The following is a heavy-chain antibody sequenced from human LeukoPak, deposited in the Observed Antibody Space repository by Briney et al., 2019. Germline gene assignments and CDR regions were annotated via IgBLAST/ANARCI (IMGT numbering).Heavy chain of an antibody. CDR2: ISSGSSYR. V-gene: IGHV3-21*01. CDR1: GFTFDDYG. J-gene: IGHJ4*02. D-gene: IGHD1-26*01. CDR3: ARDGVIVGADFDY. Sequence: GGSLRLSCAASGFTFDDYGMSWVRQAPGKGLEWVSSISSGSSYRYYADSLKGRFTISRDNAKNSVYLQMNSLRDEDTAVYYCARDGVIVGADFDYWGQGTLVTVSS.